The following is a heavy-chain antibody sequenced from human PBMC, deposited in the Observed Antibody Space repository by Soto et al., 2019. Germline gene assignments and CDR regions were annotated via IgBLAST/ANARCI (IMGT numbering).Heavy chain of an antibody. Sequence: QVQLVESGGGVVQPGRSLRLSCAASGFTFSNYGIHWVRQAPGNGLEWVAVISRDGSVRYYADSVKGRFTISRDNSQNSLYLQVNNLSAEDTAVYYCANDYCGGHGSSDYFDYWGQGTLVTVSS. CDR1: GFTFSNYG. CDR3: ANDYCGGHGSSDYFDY. V-gene: IGHV3-30*18. D-gene: IGHD2-21*01. CDR2: ISRDGSVR. J-gene: IGHJ4*02.